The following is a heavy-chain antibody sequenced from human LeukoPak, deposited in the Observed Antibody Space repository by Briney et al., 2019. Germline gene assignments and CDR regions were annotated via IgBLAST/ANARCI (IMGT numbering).Heavy chain of an antibody. D-gene: IGHD2-21*02. CDR1: GFTVSSYY. J-gene: IGHJ4*02. CDR3: VVGGGGGDGYFDY. CDR2: LYNGGTT. V-gene: IGHV3-53*05. Sequence: GGSLRLSCAASGFTVSSYYMSWVRQAPDMGLEWVSVLYNGGTTYYADSVKGRFTISRDNSKNTLYLQMSSLRAEDTAVYYCVVGGGGGDGYFDYWGQGTLVTVSS.